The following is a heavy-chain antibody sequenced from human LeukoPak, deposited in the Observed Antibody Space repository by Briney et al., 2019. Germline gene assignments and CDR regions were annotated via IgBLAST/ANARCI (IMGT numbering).Heavy chain of an antibody. CDR3: ARGRHTYYYGSGSYLGMDV. D-gene: IGHD3-10*01. V-gene: IGHV3-33*01. J-gene: IGHJ6*02. Sequence: GGSLRLSCAASGFTFSSYGMHWVRQAPGKGLEWVAVIWYDGSNKYYADSVKGRFTISRDNSKNTLYLQMNSLRAEDTAVYYCARGRHTYYYGSGSYLGMDVWGQGTTVTVSS. CDR1: GFTFSSYG. CDR2: IWYDGSNK.